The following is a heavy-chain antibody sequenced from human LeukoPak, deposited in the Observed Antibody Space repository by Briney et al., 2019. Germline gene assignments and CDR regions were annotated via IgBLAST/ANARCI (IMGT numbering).Heavy chain of an antibody. D-gene: IGHD3-3*01. V-gene: IGHV3-11*04. CDR2: ISSSGSTI. CDR1: GFTFSDYY. Sequence: GGSLRLSCAAPGFTFSDYYMSWIRQAPGKGLELVSYISSSGSTIYYADSVKGRFTISRDNAKNSLYLQMNSLRAEDTAVYYCARVAHYDFWSGYPYYFDYWGQGTLVTVSS. J-gene: IGHJ4*02. CDR3: ARVAHYDFWSGYPYYFDY.